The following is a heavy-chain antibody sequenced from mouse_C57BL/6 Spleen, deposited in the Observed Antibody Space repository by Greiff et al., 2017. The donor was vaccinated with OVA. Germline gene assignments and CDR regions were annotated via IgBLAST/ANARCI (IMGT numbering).Heavy chain of an antibody. CDR1: GFTFSSYA. J-gene: IGHJ1*03. CDR3: ARGGGSFPYFDV. V-gene: IGHV5-4*01. Sequence: EVQRVESGGGLVKPGGSLKLSCAASGFTFSSYAMSWVRQTPEKRLEWVATISDGGSYTYYPDNVKGRFTISRDNAKNNLYLQMSHLKSEDTAMYYCARGGGSFPYFDVWGTGTTVTVSS. CDR2: ISDGGSYT. D-gene: IGHD1-1*01.